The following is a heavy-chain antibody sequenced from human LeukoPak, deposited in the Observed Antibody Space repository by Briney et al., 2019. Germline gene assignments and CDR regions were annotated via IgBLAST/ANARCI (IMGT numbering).Heavy chain of an antibody. D-gene: IGHD1-1*01. Sequence: PSETPSLTCSVSSNSMTSYFWSWIRQPPGKGLEWIGYVYHSGSTSYNPSLKSPVSISEDTSKNQFSLKLSSVTAADTAVYYCARANPNWNPPDYWGQGILVTVSS. CDR1: SNSMTSYF. J-gene: IGHJ4*02. V-gene: IGHV4-59*08. CDR2: VYHSGST. CDR3: ARANPNWNPPDY.